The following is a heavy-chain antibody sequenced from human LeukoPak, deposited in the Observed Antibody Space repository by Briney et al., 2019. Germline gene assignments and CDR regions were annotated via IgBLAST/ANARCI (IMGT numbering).Heavy chain of an antibody. V-gene: IGHV3-23*01. CDR2: VSGNGAST. Sequence: GGSLRHSRAASLFTLTNHAMSGVRQAPGKGLEWVSGVSGNGASTLYADSVKGRFTISRDNAKNTMNLQMNSLRAEDTALYYCARDDGAYSSSWYDFDSWGQGTLVTVSS. J-gene: IGHJ4*02. D-gene: IGHD6-13*01. CDR3: ARDDGAYSSSWYDFDS. CDR1: LFTLTNHA.